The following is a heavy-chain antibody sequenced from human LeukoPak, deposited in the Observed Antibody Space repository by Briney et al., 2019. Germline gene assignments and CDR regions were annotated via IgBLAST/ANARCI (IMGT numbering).Heavy chain of an antibody. V-gene: IGHV4-59*01. D-gene: IGHD2-2*01. CDR3: ASTPAAAMYYYYYMDV. J-gene: IGHJ6*03. Sequence: SETLSLTCTVSGGSISGWYWSWIRQPPGKGLEWIGYIYYSGSTSYNPSLKSRVTISVDTSKNQFSLKLSSVTAADTAVYYCASTPAAAMYYYYYMDVWGKGTTVTVSS. CDR2: IYYSGST. CDR1: GGSISGWY.